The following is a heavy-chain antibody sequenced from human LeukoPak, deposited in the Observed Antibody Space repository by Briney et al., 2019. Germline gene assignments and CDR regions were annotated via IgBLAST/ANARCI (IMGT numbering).Heavy chain of an antibody. J-gene: IGHJ4*02. D-gene: IGHD7-27*01. CDR2: ISGSGDST. CDR1: GFTFSSYA. V-gene: IGHV3-23*01. Sequence: PGGSLRLSCAASGFTFSSYAMSWIRQAPGKGLEWVSAISGSGDSTYYADSVKGRFTISRDNSKNTLYLQMNSLRAEDTAVYYCAKDRANWGHSGDYWGQGTLVTVSS. CDR3: AKDRANWGHSGDY.